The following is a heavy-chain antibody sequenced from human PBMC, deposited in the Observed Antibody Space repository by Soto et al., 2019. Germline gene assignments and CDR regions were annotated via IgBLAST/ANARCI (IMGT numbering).Heavy chain of an antibody. D-gene: IGHD6-13*01. CDR2: FDPEDGET. J-gene: IGHJ6*02. V-gene: IGHV1-24*01. CDR1: GYTLTELS. CDR3: ATAGIAAAGDQDAYYYYYGMDV. Sequence: ASVKVACKVSGYTLTELSMHWVRRARGKGLEWMGGFDPEDGETIYAQKFQGRVTMTEDTSTDTAYMELSSLRSEDTAVYYCATAGIAAAGDQDAYYYYYGMDVWGQGTTVTVSS.